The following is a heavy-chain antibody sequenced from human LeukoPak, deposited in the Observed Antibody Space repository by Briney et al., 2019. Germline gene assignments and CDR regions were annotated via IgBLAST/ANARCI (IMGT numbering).Heavy chain of an antibody. J-gene: IGHJ5*02. D-gene: IGHD2-2*01. CDR1: GYTFTSYD. Sequence: ASVKVSCKASGYTFTSYDINWVRQATGQGLEWMGWMNTNSGNTGYAQKFQGRVTMTRNTSISTAYMELSSLRSEDTAVYYCARARGVVVPAAKARRGNWFDPWGQGTLVTVSS. CDR2: MNTNSGNT. V-gene: IGHV1-8*01. CDR3: ARARGVVVPAAKARRGNWFDP.